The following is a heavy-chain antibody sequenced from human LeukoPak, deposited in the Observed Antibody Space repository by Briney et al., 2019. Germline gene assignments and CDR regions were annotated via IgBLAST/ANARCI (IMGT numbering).Heavy chain of an antibody. Sequence: PGGSLRLSCAASGFTFGIYAMNWVRQAPGKGLEWVSYIGPSGSNIYYADSVKGRFTISRDNAKDSLYLQMNSLRAEDTAVYYCARQSSPYYDSSDYFDYWGQGTLVTVSS. CDR2: IGPSGSNI. J-gene: IGHJ4*02. CDR3: ARQSSPYYDSSDYFDY. D-gene: IGHD3-22*01. V-gene: IGHV3-48*01. CDR1: GFTFGIYA.